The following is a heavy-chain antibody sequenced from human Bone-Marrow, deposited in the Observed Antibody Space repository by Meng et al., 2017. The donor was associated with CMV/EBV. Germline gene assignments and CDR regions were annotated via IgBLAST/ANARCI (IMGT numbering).Heavy chain of an antibody. CDR3: ARGGYQLLFPLYFDY. J-gene: IGHJ4*02. CDR1: GGSISSSSYY. D-gene: IGHD2-2*01. V-gene: IGHV4-39*07. CDR2: IYYSGST. Sequence: SETLSLTCTVSGGSISSSSYYWGWIRQPPGKGLEWIGSIYYSGSTYYNPSLKSRVTISVDTSKNQFSLKLSSVTAADTAVYYCARGGYQLLFPLYFDYWGQGTLVTFSS.